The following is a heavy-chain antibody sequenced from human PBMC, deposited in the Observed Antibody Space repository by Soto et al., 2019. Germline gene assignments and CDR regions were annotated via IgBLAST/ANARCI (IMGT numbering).Heavy chain of an antibody. D-gene: IGHD6-19*01. CDR3: ARAGLAVASATLKYYFDY. J-gene: IGHJ4*02. CDR2: INPSGGST. Sequence: ASVKVSCKASGYTFTSYAMHWVRQAPGQRLEWMGIINPSGGSTSYAQKFQGRVTMTRDTSTSTVYMELSSLRSEDTAVYYCARAGLAVASATLKYYFDYWGQGTLVTVSS. V-gene: IGHV1-46*01. CDR1: GYTFTSYA.